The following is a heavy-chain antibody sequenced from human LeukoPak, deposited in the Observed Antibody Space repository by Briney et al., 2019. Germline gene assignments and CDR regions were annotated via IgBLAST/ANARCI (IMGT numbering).Heavy chain of an antibody. CDR3: ARLYIGGYSRSTNHNWFDP. D-gene: IGHD6-13*01. V-gene: IGHV4-39*07. Sequence: SETLSLTCAVSGASVSSSSYFWGWIRQPPGEGPEWIGEINHSGSTNYNPSIKSRVTISVDTSKNQFSLNLTSVTAADTAVYYCARLYIGGYSRSTNHNWFDPWGQGTLVTVSS. J-gene: IGHJ5*02. CDR1: GASVSSSSYF. CDR2: INHSGST.